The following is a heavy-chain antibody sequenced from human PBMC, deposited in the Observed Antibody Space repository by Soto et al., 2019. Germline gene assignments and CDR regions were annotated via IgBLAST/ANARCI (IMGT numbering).Heavy chain of an antibody. Sequence: QAQLVQSGAEVKKPGASVKVSCKASGYTFTSYGITWVRQAPGQGLEWLGWISAYDGNTNYAQSLHGRVFMTTDTSTRTAYMELRSLRSDDTAVYYCARGGYYDSSGSRNYYYYGMNVWGQGTTVTVSS. D-gene: IGHD3-22*01. CDR2: ISAYDGNT. V-gene: IGHV1-18*01. CDR1: GYTFTSYG. CDR3: ARGGYYDSSGSRNYYYYGMNV. J-gene: IGHJ6*02.